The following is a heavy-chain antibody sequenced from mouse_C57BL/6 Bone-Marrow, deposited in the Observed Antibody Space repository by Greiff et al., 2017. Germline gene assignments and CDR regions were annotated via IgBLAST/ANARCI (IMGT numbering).Heavy chain of an antibody. CDR1: GYTFTSYW. J-gene: IGHJ1*03. D-gene: IGHD1-1*01. Sequence: VQLQQSGTVLARPGASVKMSCKTSGYTFTSYWMHWVKQRPGQGLEWIGAIYPGNSDTSYNQKFKGKAKLTAVTSASTAYMELSSLTNEDSAVYYCTRRAHYYGSSYCWYFDVWGTGTTVTVSS. CDR2: IYPGNSDT. CDR3: TRRAHYYGSSYCWYFDV. V-gene: IGHV1-5*01.